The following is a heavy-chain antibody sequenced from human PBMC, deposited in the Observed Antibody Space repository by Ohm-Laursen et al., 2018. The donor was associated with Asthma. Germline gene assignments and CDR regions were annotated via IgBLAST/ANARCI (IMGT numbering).Heavy chain of an antibody. CDR2: ISYDGSNK. J-gene: IGHJ4*02. D-gene: IGHD3-22*01. V-gene: IGHV3-30*18. CDR3: AKNEDYDSSGYYLDY. CDR1: GFTFSSYG. Sequence: SLRLSCSASGFTFSSYGMHWVRQAPGKGLEWVAVISYDGSNKYYADSVKGRFTISRDNSKNTLYLQMSSLRAEDTAVYYCAKNEDYDSSGYYLDYWGQGTLVTVSS.